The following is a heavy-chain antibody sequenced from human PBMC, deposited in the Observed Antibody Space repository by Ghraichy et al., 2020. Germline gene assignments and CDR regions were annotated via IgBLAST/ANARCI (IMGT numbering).Heavy chain of an antibody. D-gene: IGHD3-16*02. J-gene: IGHJ4*02. CDR2: ISGSGGST. V-gene: IGHV3-23*01. CDR3: AKDIDIWVPSDVFD. Sequence: GESLNISCAASGFTFSSYAMSWVRQAPGKGLEWVSAISGSGGSTYYADSVKGRFTISRDNSKNTLYLQMNSLRAEDTAVYYCAKDIDIWVPSDVFDWGQGTLVTVSS. CDR1: GFTFSSYA.